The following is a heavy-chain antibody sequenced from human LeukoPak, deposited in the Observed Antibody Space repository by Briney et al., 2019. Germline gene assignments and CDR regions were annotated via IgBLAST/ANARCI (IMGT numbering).Heavy chain of an antibody. CDR3: AKDGYSSSWYVQH. CDR2: ISGSGGST. CDR1: GFTFSSYA. D-gene: IGHD6-13*01. J-gene: IGHJ1*01. Sequence: LSGGSLRLSCVASGFTFSSYAMSWVRQAPGKGLEWVSAISGSGGSTYYADSVKGRFTISRDNSKNTLYLQMNSLRAEDTAVYYCAKDGYSSSWYVQHWGQGTLVTVSS. V-gene: IGHV3-23*01.